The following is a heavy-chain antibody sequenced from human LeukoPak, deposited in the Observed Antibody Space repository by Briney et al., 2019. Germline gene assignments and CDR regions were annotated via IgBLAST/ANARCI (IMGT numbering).Heavy chain of an antibody. CDR3: AKDFPRTYYDSSGYL. Sequence: GRSLRLSCAASGFTFSTYAMHWVRQAPGKGLEWVAAISYDGSNKNYADSVKGRFTISRDNSKNTLYLQMNSLRAEDTAVYYCAKDFPRTYYDSSGYLWGQGALVTVSS. CDR2: ISYDGSNK. D-gene: IGHD3-22*01. J-gene: IGHJ4*02. CDR1: GFTFSTYA. V-gene: IGHV3-30*04.